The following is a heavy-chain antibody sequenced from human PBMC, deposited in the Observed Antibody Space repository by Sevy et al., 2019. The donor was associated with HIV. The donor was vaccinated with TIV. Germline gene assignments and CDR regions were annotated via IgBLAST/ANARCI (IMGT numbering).Heavy chain of an antibody. CDR2: ISYDGSNK. V-gene: IGHV3-30*18. CDR1: GFTFSSYG. J-gene: IGHJ4*02. D-gene: IGHD5-12*01. CDR3: AKELRGSGYLFDY. Sequence: GGSLRLSCVASGFTFSSYGMHWVRQAPGKGLEWVAVISYDGSNKYYADSVKGRFTISRDNSKNTLYLQMNSLRAEDTAVYYCAKELRGSGYLFDYWGQGTLVTVSS.